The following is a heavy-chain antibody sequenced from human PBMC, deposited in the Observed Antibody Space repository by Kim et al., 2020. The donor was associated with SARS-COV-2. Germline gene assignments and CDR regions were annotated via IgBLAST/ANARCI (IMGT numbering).Heavy chain of an antibody. CDR2: ISSSSTI. CDR3: AREDFDWLPHYFDY. CDR1: GFTFSSYS. V-gene: IGHV3-48*02. D-gene: IGHD3-9*01. Sequence: GGSLRLSCAASGFTFSSYSMNWVRQAPGKGLEWVSYISSSSTIYYADSVKGRFTISRDNAKNSLYLQMNSLRDEDTAVYYCAREDFDWLPHYFDYWGQGTLVTVSS. J-gene: IGHJ4*02.